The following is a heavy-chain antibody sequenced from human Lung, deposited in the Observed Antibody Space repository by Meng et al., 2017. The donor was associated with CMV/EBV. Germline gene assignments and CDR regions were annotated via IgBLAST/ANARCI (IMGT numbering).Heavy chain of an antibody. CDR3: AKDRGDYNNFRYDH. J-gene: IGHJ5*02. CDR1: GFIFSNYG. V-gene: IGHV3-23*01. Sequence: GGSXRLSCAASGFIFSNYGMSWVRKAPGKRPEWLSGISGSGGRTYYAEYIKGRFTISRDNSKNTLYLQMDNRRAEDTAVYYCAKDRGDYNNFRYDHSGQGXLVTVSS. CDR2: ISGSGGRT. D-gene: IGHD1-1*01.